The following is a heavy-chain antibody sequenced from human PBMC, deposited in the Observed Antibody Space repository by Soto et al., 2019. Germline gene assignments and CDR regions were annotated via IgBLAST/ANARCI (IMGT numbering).Heavy chain of an antibody. V-gene: IGHV4-39*01. D-gene: IGHD2-15*01. CDR3: ARLQGGAFDT. CDR1: GYSFSSGSSY. CDR2: IYYSGRT. Sequence: PSEPLSLTCTVSGYSFSSGSSYWGWIRQPTGKGLEWIVHIYYSGRTYYNQSLKSRVTISVDTSKNQFSLKLSSVTAADTAVYYCARLQGGAFDTWGQGSMVTVSS. J-gene: IGHJ3*02.